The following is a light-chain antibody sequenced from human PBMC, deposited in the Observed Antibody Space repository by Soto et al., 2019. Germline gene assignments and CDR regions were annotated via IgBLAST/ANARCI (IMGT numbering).Light chain of an antibody. V-gene: IGKV1-5*01. Sequence: DIQMTQSPSTLSASVGDRVTITCRASQSISSWLAWYQQKPGKAPKLLIYDAFSLESGVPSRFSGSGSGTEFTLTISSLQPDDFATYYCQQYNSYSYTFGQGTKLESK. CDR2: DAF. J-gene: IGKJ2*01. CDR1: QSISSW. CDR3: QQYNSYSYT.